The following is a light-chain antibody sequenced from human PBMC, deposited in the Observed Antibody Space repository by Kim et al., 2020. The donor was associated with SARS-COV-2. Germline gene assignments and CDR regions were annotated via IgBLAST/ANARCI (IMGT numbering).Light chain of an antibody. V-gene: IGLV1-47*01. J-gene: IGLJ2*01. Sequence: GQRVTMTCSESNSTIGRDYEHWYQQLPGTAPKVVIHKNDQRPSGVPDRFSGSKSGTSASLAISGLRSEDEGDYYCAGWDDTLSGIFFGGGTQLTVL. CDR2: KND. CDR3: AGWDDTLSGIF. CDR1: NSTIGRDY.